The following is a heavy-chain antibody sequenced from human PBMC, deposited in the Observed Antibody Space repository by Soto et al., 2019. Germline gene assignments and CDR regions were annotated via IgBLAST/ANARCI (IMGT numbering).Heavy chain of an antibody. V-gene: IGHV3-33*01. J-gene: IGHJ3*02. Sequence: QVQLVESGGGVVQPGRSLRLSCAASGFTFSSYDMHWVRQAPGKGLEWVAVIWYDGSNKYYADSVKGRFTISRDNSKNTRYLQMNSLRAEDTAVYYCARDPRKGAFDIWGQGTMVTVSS. CDR1: GFTFSSYD. CDR3: ARDPRKGAFDI. CDR2: IWYDGSNK.